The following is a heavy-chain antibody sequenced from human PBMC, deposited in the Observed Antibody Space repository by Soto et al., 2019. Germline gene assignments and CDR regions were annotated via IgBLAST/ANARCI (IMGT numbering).Heavy chain of an antibody. CDR2: INPSGGST. V-gene: IGHV1-46*01. CDR1: GYTFTSYY. J-gene: IGHJ5*02. Sequence: GASVKVSCKASGYTFTSYYMYWVRQAPGKGLEWMGIINPSGGSTSYAQKFQGRVTMTRDTSTSTVYMELSSLRSEDTAVYYCARETYYYDSSGYPWFDPWGQGTLVTVSS. D-gene: IGHD3-22*01. CDR3: ARETYYYDSSGYPWFDP.